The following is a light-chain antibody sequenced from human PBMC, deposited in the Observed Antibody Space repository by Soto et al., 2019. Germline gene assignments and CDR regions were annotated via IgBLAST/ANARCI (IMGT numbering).Light chain of an antibody. Sequence: QTVVTQEPSFSVSPGATVTLTCGLSSGSVSTNNYPGWYQQTPGQAPRTLIYSTYTRSSGVPDRFSASILGNKAALTITGAQADDESDYCCVLDMGSGIWVFGGGTKLTVL. CDR2: STY. J-gene: IGLJ3*02. CDR3: VLDMGSGIWV. CDR1: SGSVSTNNY. V-gene: IGLV8-61*01.